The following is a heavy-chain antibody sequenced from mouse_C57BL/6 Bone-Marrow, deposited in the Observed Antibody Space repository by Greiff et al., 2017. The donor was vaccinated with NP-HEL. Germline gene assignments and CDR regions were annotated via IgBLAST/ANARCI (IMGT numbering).Heavy chain of an antibody. Sequence: QVQLKESGAELARPGASVKLSCKASGYTFTSYGISWVKQRTGQGLEWIGEIYPRSGNTYYNEKFKGKATLTADKSSSTAYMELRSLTSEDSAVYFCARFYDPGYWGQGTTLTVSS. CDR1: GYTFTSYG. J-gene: IGHJ2*01. V-gene: IGHV1-81*01. D-gene: IGHD1-1*01. CDR3: ARFYDPGY. CDR2: IYPRSGNT.